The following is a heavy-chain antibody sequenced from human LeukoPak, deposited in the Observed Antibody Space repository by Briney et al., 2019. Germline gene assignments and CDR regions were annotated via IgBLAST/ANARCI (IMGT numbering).Heavy chain of an antibody. V-gene: IGHV4-34*01. J-gene: IGHJ4*02. CDR3: ARETRPYDILTGYYTGYFDY. D-gene: IGHD3-9*01. Sequence: PSETLSLTCAAYGGSFSGYYWSWIRQPPGKGLEWIGEINHSGSTNYNPSLKSRVTISVDTSKNQFSLKLSSVTAADTAVYYCARETRPYDILTGYYTGYFDYWGQGTLVTVSS. CDR1: GGSFSGYY. CDR2: INHSGST.